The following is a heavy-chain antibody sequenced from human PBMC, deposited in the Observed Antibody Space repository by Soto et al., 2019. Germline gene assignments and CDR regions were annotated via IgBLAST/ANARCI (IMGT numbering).Heavy chain of an antibody. CDR1: GFTFSSYW. CDR2: IKQDGREE. Sequence: EVQLVESGGGLVQPGGSLRLSCVDSGFTFSSYWMSWVRQAPVKGLEWVGNIKQDGREENYVDSVKGRFTISRDNAKNSRYLQMNSLRAEDPAVYYCARIAASGRGWDVWGQGTTVVVSS. V-gene: IGHV3-7*01. J-gene: IGHJ6*02. D-gene: IGHD6-13*01. CDR3: ARIAASGRGWDV.